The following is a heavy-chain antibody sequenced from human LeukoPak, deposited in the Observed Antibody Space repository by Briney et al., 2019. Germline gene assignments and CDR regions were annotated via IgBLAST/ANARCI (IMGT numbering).Heavy chain of an antibody. D-gene: IGHD2-15*01. CDR1: GYSFTNYW. CDR3: ARRHQYCSGGSCYPYYFDS. Sequence: GESLKISCKGSGYSFTNYWIGWVRQMPGKGLEWMGIIYPGDSDTRYSPSFQGQVTISADKSISTAYLHWCSLRASDTAMYYCARRHQYCSGGSCYPYYFDSWGQGTLVTVSS. CDR2: IYPGDSDT. J-gene: IGHJ4*02. V-gene: IGHV5-51*01.